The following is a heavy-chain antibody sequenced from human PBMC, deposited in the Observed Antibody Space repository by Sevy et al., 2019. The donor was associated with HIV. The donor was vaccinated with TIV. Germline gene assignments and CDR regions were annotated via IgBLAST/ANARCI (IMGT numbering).Heavy chain of an antibody. CDR2: IYYSGST. V-gene: IGHV4-39*01. D-gene: IGHD2-2*01. Sequence: SETLSLTCTVSGGSISSSSYYWGWIRQPPGKGLEWIGSIYYSGSTYYNPSLKSRVTISVDTSKNQFSLKLSSVTAADTAVYYCVGVVPAAIDLNWFDPWGQGTLVTVSS. CDR3: VGVVPAAIDLNWFDP. CDR1: GGSISSSSYY. J-gene: IGHJ5*02.